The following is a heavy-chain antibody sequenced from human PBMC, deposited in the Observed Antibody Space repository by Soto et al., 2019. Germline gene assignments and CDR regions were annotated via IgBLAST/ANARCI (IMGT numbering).Heavy chain of an antibody. CDR3: ARDGGGGRVRRMGY. D-gene: IGHD3-16*01. J-gene: IGHJ4*02. Sequence: QVQLVQSGAEVKKPGASVKVSCKASGYTFTGYYMHWVRQAPGQGLEWMGWINPNSGGTNYAQKLQGREAMTRDTSNSTAYMELGRVGSDDTAVYYCARDGGGGRVRRMGYWGQGTLVTVSS. CDR1: GYTFTGYY. CDR2: INPNSGGT. V-gene: IGHV1-2*02.